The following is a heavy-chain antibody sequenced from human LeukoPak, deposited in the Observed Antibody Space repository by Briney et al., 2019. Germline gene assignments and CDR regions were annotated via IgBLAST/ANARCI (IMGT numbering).Heavy chain of an antibody. V-gene: IGHV1-69*04. D-gene: IGHD2-21*02. CDR1: GGTFSSYA. CDR2: IIPILGIA. J-gene: IGHJ3*02. Sequence: SVKVSCKASGGTFSSYAISWVRQAPEQGLEWMGRIIPILGIANYAQKFQGRVTITADKSTSTAYMELSSLRSEDTAVYYCARAHRQFCGGDCSDAFDIWGQGTMVTVSS. CDR3: ARAHRQFCGGDCSDAFDI.